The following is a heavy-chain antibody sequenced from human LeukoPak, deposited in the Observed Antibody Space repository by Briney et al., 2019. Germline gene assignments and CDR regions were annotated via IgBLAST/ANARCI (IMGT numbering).Heavy chain of an antibody. V-gene: IGHV1-18*01. J-gene: IGHJ5*02. Sequence: ASVKVSCKASGYTFTSYGISWVRQAPGQGLEWMGWISAYNGNTNYAQKLQGRVTMTTDTSTSTAYMELRSLRSGDTAVYYCARDGYCSSTSCYDVNWVDPWGQGTLVTVSS. CDR1: GYTFTSYG. CDR3: ARDGYCSSTSCYDVNWVDP. CDR2: ISAYNGNT. D-gene: IGHD2-2*03.